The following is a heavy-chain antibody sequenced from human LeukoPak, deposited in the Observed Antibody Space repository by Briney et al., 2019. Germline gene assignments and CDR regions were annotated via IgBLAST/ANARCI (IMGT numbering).Heavy chain of an antibody. D-gene: IGHD2-15*01. CDR2: ISGGGGSA. CDR1: GFTFSNYA. CDR3: AKAPVVYCSGDNCHHLDY. V-gene: IGHV3-23*01. J-gene: IGHJ4*02. Sequence: GGSLRLSCAASGFTFSNYAMSWVRQAPGKGLEWVAAISGGGGSAFYADSVKGRFTISRDNSKNTLYLQMNSLRADDTALYYCAKAPVVYCSGDNCHHLDYWGQGTLVTVSS.